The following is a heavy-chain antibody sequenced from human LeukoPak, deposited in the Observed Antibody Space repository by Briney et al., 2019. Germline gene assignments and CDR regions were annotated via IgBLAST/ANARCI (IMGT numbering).Heavy chain of an antibody. CDR3: ARDHGGKVDRYFDL. V-gene: IGHV1-18*01. Sequence: GASVKVSCKASGYPFGSYGISWVRQAPGQGLEWMGWNSGYKGNTKSAQKFQGRVTMTTDTSTSTAYMELRSLRSDDTAVYYCARDHGGKVDRYFDLWGRGTLVTVSS. D-gene: IGHD4-23*01. J-gene: IGHJ2*01. CDR1: GYPFGSYG. CDR2: NSGYKGNT.